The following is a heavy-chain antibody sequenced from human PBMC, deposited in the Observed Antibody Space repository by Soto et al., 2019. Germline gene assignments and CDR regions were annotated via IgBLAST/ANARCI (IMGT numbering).Heavy chain of an antibody. J-gene: IGHJ3*02. Sequence: PGESLKISWNGSGYSFTSYWISWVRQMPGKGLEWMGRIDPSDSYTNYSPSFQGHVTISADKSISTAYLQWSSLKASDTAMYYCASHYSSRCYSAFDRWGQGKMVTVS. CDR1: GYSFTSYW. V-gene: IGHV5-10-1*01. CDR2: IDPSDSYT. CDR3: ASHYSSRCYSAFDR. D-gene: IGHD6-13*01.